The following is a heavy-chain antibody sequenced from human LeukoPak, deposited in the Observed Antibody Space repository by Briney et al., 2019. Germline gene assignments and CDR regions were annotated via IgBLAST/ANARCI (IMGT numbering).Heavy chain of an antibody. V-gene: IGHV3-23*01. CDR1: GFTFSSHA. Sequence: PGGSLRLSCAASGFTFSSHAMSWVRQAPGKGLEWVSAISGSGGSTYYADSVKGRFTISRDNSKNTLYLQMNSLRAEDTAVYYCAKVGFGELPQERIDYWGQGTLVTVSS. CDR3: AKVGFGELPQERIDY. D-gene: IGHD3-10*01. CDR2: ISGSGGST. J-gene: IGHJ4*02.